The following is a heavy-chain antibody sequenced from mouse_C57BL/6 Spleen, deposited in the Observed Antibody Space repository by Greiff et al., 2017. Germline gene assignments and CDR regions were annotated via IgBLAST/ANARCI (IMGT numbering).Heavy chain of an antibody. J-gene: IGHJ3*01. CDR1: GYTFTSYW. V-gene: IGHV1-55*01. CDR2: IYPGSGST. D-gene: IGHD2-1*01. CDR3: ARENYGNYVGIFAY. Sequence: QVQLQQSGAELVKPGASVKMSCKASGYTFTSYWITWVKQRPGQGLEWIGDIYPGSGSTNYNEKFKSKATLTVDTSSSTAYMQLSSLTSEDSAVYYCARENYGNYVGIFAYWGQGTLVTVSA.